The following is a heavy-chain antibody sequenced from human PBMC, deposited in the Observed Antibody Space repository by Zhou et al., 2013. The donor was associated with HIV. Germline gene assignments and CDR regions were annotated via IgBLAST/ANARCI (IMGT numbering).Heavy chain of an antibody. CDR1: GRTLTDLS. CDR3: STDGQWELVAGGGDFFDI. J-gene: IGHJ3*02. CDR2: FHPDDGSR. D-gene: IGHD1-26*01. V-gene: IGHV1-24*01. Sequence: QVQLVQSGAEVKKPGASVRVACGVRGRTLTDLSVNWVRQVHGEGLEWMGHFHPDDGSRVSGQKLQGRLSFTVDPSTDTFFMDLSGLTSEDTATYFCSTDGQWELVAGGGDFFDIWGQGTVVVVSP.